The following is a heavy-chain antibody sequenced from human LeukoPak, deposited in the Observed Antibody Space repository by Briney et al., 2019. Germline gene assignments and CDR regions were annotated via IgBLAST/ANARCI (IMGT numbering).Heavy chain of an antibody. CDR3: AKDSGPGAVAGGYYYYYGMDV. D-gene: IGHD6-19*01. V-gene: IGHV3-30*18. Sequence: PGGSLRLSCAASGFTFSSYGMHWVRQAPGKGLEWVAVISYDGSNKYYADSVKGRFTISRDNSKNTLYLQMNSLRAEDTAVYYCAKDSGPGAVAGGYYYYYGMDVWGQGTTVTVSS. CDR2: ISYDGSNK. J-gene: IGHJ6*02. CDR1: GFTFSSYG.